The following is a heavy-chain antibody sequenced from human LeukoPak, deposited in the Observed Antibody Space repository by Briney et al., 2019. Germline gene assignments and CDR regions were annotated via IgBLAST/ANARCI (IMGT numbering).Heavy chain of an antibody. CDR3: ARVGTSSSGYVDNWFDP. J-gene: IGHJ5*02. CDR2: ISSSGSTI. CDR1: GFTFSSYE. V-gene: IGHV3-48*03. Sequence: GGSLRLSCAASGFTFSSYEMNWVRQAPGKGLEWVSYISSSGSTIYYADSVKGRFTISRDNAKNSLYLQMNSLRAEDTAVYYCARVGTSSSGYVDNWFDPWGQGTLVTVSS. D-gene: IGHD6-19*01.